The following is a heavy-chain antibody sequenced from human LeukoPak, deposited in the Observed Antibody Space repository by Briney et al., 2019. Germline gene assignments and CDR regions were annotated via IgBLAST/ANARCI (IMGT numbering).Heavy chain of an antibody. CDR3: ARHPLYYYDSSGYN. CDR2: IKQDGSEK. Sequence: GGSLRLSCAASGFTSSNYWMSWVRQAPGKGLEWVANIKQDGSEKYYVDSVKGRFTISRDNAKNSVYLQMNSLRGEDTAVYYCARHPLYYYDSSGYNWGQGTLVTVSS. J-gene: IGHJ4*02. D-gene: IGHD3-22*01. V-gene: IGHV3-7*01. CDR1: GFTSSNYW.